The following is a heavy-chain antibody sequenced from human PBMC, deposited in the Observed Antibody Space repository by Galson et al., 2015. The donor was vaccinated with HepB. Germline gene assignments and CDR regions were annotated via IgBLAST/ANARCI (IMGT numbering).Heavy chain of an antibody. J-gene: IGHJ6*02. D-gene: IGHD3-22*01. CDR1: GYSFTSYW. V-gene: IGHV5-51*01. CDR3: ARLLSNRGYYYDSILPTDYYYYGMDV. Sequence: QSGAEVKKPGESLKISCKGSGYSFTSYWIGWVRQMPGKGLEWMGIIYPGDSDTRYSPSFQGQVTISADKSISTAYLQWSSLKASDTAMYYCARLLSNRGYYYDSILPTDYYYYGMDVWGQGTTVTVSS. CDR2: IYPGDSDT.